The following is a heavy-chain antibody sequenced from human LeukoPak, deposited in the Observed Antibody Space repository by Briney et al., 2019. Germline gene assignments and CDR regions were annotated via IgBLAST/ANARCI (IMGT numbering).Heavy chain of an antibody. CDR1: GFSFHSYA. CDR2: ISGSGVST. Sequence: GGSLGLSCAASGFSFHSYAMTWVRQAPGEGLEWVAGISGSGVSTHYADSVKGRFTISRDNSKNTLHVQMNSLKAEDTAVYYCAKIIDYGALDACDIWGQGTMVTVSS. J-gene: IGHJ3*02. D-gene: IGHD4-17*01. V-gene: IGHV3-23*01. CDR3: AKIIDYGALDACDI.